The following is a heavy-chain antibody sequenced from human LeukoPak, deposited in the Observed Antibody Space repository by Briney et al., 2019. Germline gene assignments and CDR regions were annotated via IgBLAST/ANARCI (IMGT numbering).Heavy chain of an antibody. Sequence: GGSLRLSCAASGFTFSSYAMPWVRQAPGKGLEYVSAISSNGGSTYYANSVKGRFTISRDNAKNSLYLQMNSLRAEDTAVYYCAQIKGGSSGWSPRVYWGQGTLVTVSS. CDR3: AQIKGGSSGWSPRVY. V-gene: IGHV3-64*01. CDR1: GFTFSSYA. J-gene: IGHJ4*02. D-gene: IGHD6-19*01. CDR2: ISSNGGST.